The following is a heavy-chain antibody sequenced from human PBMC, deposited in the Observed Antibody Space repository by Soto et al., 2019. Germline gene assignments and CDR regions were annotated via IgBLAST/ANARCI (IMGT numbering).Heavy chain of an antibody. CDR3: ARVVLFSMVRKDWFDY. Sequence: GASVKVFCKASGYTFTSYAMHWVRQAPGQRLEWMGWIDAGNGNTKYSQKFQGRVTITRDTSASTAYMELSSLRSEDTAVYYCARVVLFSMVRKDWFDYWGQGTLVTVSS. J-gene: IGHJ4*02. V-gene: IGHV1-3*01. CDR2: IDAGNGNT. CDR1: GYTFTSYA. D-gene: IGHD3-10*01.